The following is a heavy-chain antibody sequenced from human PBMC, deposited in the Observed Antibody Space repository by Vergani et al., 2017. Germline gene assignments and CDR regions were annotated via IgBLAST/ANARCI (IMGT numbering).Heavy chain of an antibody. CDR1: GFTFSNAW. D-gene: IGHD1-14*01. Sequence: VQLVESGGGVVQPGRSLRLSCAASGFTFSNAWMSWVRQAPGKGLEWVGRSKSKTDGGTTDYAAPVKGRFTISRDDSKNTLYLQMNSLKTDDTAVYYCTTEIASRKDYWGQGTLVTVSS. J-gene: IGHJ4*02. CDR2: SKSKTDGGTT. CDR3: TTEIASRKDY. V-gene: IGHV3-15*01.